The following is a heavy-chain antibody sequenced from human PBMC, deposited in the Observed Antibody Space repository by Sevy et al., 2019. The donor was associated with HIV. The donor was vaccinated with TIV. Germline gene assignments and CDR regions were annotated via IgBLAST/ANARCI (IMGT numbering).Heavy chain of an antibody. V-gene: IGHV3-21*01. CDR2: ISSSSSYI. CDR3: ARDYYCSSTSCYVSGVGDNYFDY. CDR1: GFTFSSYS. D-gene: IGHD2-2*01. Sequence: GGSLRLSCAASGFTFSSYSMNWVRQAPGKGLEWVSSISSSSSYIYYADSVKGRFTISRDNAKKSLYLQMNSLRAEDTAVYYCARDYYCSSTSCYVSGVGDNYFDYWGQGTLVTVSS. J-gene: IGHJ4*02.